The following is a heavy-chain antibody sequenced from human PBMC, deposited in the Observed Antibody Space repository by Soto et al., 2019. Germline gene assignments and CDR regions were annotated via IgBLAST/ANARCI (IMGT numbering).Heavy chain of an antibody. CDR1: GGSFSGYY. J-gene: IGHJ3*02. Sequence: PSETLSLTCAVYGGSFSGYYWSWIRQPPGKGLEWIGEINHSGSTNYNPSLKSRVTISVDTSKNQFSLKLSSVTAADTAVYYCAREGEHGAFDIWGQGTMVT. V-gene: IGHV4-34*01. CDR3: AREGEHGAFDI. D-gene: IGHD2-21*01. CDR2: INHSGST.